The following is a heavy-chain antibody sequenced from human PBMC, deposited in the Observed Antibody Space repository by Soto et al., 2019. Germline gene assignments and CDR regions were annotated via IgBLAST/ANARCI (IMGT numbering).Heavy chain of an antibody. CDR1: GGTFSSYA. V-gene: IGHV1-69*13. D-gene: IGHD3-3*01. J-gene: IGHJ6*02. Sequence: SVKVSCKASGGTFSSYAISWVRQAPGQGLEWMGGIIPIFGTANYAQKFQGRVTITADESTSTAYMELRSLRSDDTAVYYCASYEKADFWSGYYTGFYYGMDVWGQGTTVTVSS. CDR3: ASYEKADFWSGYYTGFYYGMDV. CDR2: IIPIFGTA.